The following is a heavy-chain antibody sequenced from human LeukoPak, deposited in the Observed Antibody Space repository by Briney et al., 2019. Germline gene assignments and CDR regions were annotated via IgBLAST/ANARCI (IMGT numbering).Heavy chain of an antibody. CDR3: ARDSGYPRAHGFDI. J-gene: IGHJ3*02. CDR2: INSDGSST. CDR1: GFTFSSYW. D-gene: IGHD3-22*01. Sequence: GGSLRLSCAVSGFTFSSYWMHWVRQAPGKGLVWISRINSDGSSTSYADSVKGRFTISRDNDKNSLYLQMNSLRAEDTAVYYCARDSGYPRAHGFDIWGQGTMVTVSS. V-gene: IGHV3-74*01.